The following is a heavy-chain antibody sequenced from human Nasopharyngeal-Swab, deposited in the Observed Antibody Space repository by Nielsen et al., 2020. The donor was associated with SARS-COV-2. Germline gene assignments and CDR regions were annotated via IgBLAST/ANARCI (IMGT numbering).Heavy chain of an antibody. Sequence: ASVQVSCKASGYTFTSYGISWVRQAPGQGLEWMGWISAYTCNTNYAQKLQGRVTMTTDTSTSTAYMELRSLRSDDTAVYYCARDCPGDGVRGRCGWFDPWGQGTLVTVSS. D-gene: IGHD3-10*01. J-gene: IGHJ5*02. CDR1: GYTFTSYG. V-gene: IGHV1-18*01. CDR2: ISAYTCNT. CDR3: ARDCPGDGVRGRCGWFDP.